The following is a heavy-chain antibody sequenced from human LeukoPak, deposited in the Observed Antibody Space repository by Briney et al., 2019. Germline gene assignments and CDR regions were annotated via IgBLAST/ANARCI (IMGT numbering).Heavy chain of an antibody. J-gene: IGHJ4*02. Sequence: SGTLSLTCAVSGGSISSSNWWSWVRQPPGKGLEWIGEIYHSGSTNYNPSLKSRVTISVDKSKNQFSLKLSSVTAADTAVYYCASFYYGSGSYYKADFDYWGQGTLVTVSS. D-gene: IGHD3-10*01. V-gene: IGHV4-4*02. CDR2: IYHSGST. CDR3: ASFYYGSGSYYKADFDY. CDR1: GGSISSSNW.